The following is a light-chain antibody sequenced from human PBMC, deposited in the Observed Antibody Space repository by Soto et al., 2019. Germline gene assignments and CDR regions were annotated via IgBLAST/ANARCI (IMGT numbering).Light chain of an antibody. V-gene: IGKV3-11*01. J-gene: IGKJ4*01. Sequence: IVLTQSPGTLSLSPGERATLSCRASQSVRSYLAWYQHKHGQAPRLLIYDASNRATGIPARFSGSASGTDFTLTISSLEPEDFAVYYCQQRSNWPLTFGGGTKVDIK. CDR1: QSVRSY. CDR3: QQRSNWPLT. CDR2: DAS.